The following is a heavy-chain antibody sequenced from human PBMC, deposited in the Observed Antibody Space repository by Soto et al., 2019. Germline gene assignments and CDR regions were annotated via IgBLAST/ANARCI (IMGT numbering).Heavy chain of an antibody. V-gene: IGHV1-69*12. CDR1: GGTFSSYA. CDR2: IIPIFGTA. J-gene: IGHJ6*02. D-gene: IGHD1-1*01. CDR3: ARGTGTTPYYYYYGMDV. Sequence: QVQLVQSGAEVKKPGSSVKVSCKASGGTFSSYAISWVRQAPGQGLEWMGGIIPIFGTATYAQKFQGRVTITADESTSTAYMELSSLRSEDTAVYYCARGTGTTPYYYYYGMDVWGQGTTVTVSS.